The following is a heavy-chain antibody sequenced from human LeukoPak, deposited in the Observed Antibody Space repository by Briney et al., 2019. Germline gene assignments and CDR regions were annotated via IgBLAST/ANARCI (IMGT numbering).Heavy chain of an antibody. CDR2: IYSSGST. D-gene: IGHD3-16*01. CDR1: GGSISSNY. Sequence: SETLSLTCTVSGGSISSNYWSWIWQPPGKGLEWIGYIYSSGSTNYNPSLKSRVTISVDTSKNQLSLKLSSATAADTAVYYCAREFGRGCNWFDPWGQGTPVTVSS. V-gene: IGHV4-59*01. J-gene: IGHJ5*02. CDR3: AREFGRGCNWFDP.